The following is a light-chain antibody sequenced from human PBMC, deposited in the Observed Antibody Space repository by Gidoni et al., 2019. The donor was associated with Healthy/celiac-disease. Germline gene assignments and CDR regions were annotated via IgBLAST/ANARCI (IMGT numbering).Light chain of an antibody. CDR2: GAS. CDR1: QSVSSY. CDR3: QQRSNWIA. J-gene: IGKJ5*01. V-gene: IGKV3-11*01. Sequence: EIVLTQSPATLSLSPGERATLSCMASQSVSSYLAWYQQKPGQAPRLLIYGASNRATGIPARFSGSGSGTDFTLTISGLEPEDFAVYYCQQRSNWIAFGQGTRLEIK.